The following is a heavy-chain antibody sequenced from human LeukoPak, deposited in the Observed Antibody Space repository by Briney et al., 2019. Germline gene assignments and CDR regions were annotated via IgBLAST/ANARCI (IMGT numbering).Heavy chain of an antibody. J-gene: IGHJ4*02. CDR3: ARDGPSGIESEY. CDR1: GGSISSGSYF. CDR2: IYTSGST. D-gene: IGHD1-26*01. V-gene: IGHV4-61*02. Sequence: SETLSLTCTVSGGSISSGSYFWSWIRQPAGKGLEWIGRIYTSGSTNYNPSLKSRVTISVDTSKNQFSLKLSSVTAADTAVYYCARDGPSGIESEYWGQGTLVTVSS.